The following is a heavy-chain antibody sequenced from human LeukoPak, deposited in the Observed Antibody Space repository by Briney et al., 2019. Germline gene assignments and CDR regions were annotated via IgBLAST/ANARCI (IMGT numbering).Heavy chain of an antibody. CDR1: GFTFSNYW. Sequence: GGSLRLSCAAPGFTFSNYWSSWVRQAPGKGLEWVANIKQDGSEKYFVDSVKGRFTISRDNAKNSLYLQMNSLRAEDTAVYYCARDSGYRDYWGQGTLVTVFS. V-gene: IGHV3-7*03. CDR2: IKQDGSEK. J-gene: IGHJ4*02. D-gene: IGHD3-9*01. CDR3: ARDSGYRDY.